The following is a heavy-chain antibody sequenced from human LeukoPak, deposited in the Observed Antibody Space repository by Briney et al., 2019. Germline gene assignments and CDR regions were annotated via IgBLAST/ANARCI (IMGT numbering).Heavy chain of an antibody. CDR3: AKSPHPTVVTATLPVNFFDS. J-gene: IGHJ5*01. CDR2: IIPIFGTA. D-gene: IGHD4-23*01. Sequence: ASVKVSCKASGGTFSSYAISWVRQAPGQGLEWMGGIIPIFGTANYAQKFQGRVTITADESTSTAYMELSSLRSEDTAVYYCAKSPHPTVVTATLPVNFFDSWGQGTLVTVSS. CDR1: GGTFSSYA. V-gene: IGHV1-69*13.